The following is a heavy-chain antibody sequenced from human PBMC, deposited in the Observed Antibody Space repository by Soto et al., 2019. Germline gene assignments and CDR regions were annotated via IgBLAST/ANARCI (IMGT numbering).Heavy chain of an antibody. V-gene: IGHV3-30-3*01. CDR1: GFTFSSYA. Sequence: QVQLVESGGGVVQPGRSLRLSSAAYGFTFSSYAMHWVRQAPGKGLEWVAVISYDGSNKYYADSVKGRFTISRDNSKNTLYLQMNSLRAEDTAVYYCARDLGYWGQGTLVTVSS. CDR2: ISYDGSNK. J-gene: IGHJ4*02. CDR3: ARDLGY. D-gene: IGHD3-10*01.